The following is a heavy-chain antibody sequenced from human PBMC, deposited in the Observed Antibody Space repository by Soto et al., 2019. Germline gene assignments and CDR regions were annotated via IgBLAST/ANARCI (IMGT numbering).Heavy chain of an antibody. CDR2: TYYRSKWYN. V-gene: IGHV6-1*01. D-gene: IGHD6-13*01. J-gene: IGHJ5*02. Sequence: PSQTLSLTCAISGDSVSSNSAAGNWIRQSPSRGLEWLGRTYYRSKWYNDYAVSVKSRITINPDTSKNQFSLQLNSVTPEDTAVYYCARGGIAATSTNWFDPWGQGTLVTVSS. CDR3: ARGGIAATSTNWFDP. CDR1: GDSVSSNSAA.